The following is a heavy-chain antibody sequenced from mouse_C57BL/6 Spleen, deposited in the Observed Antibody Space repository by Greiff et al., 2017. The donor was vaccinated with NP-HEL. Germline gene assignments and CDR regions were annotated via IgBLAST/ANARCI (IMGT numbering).Heavy chain of an antibody. CDR2: IHPNSGST. CDR1: GYTFTSYW. D-gene: IGHD2-3*01. J-gene: IGHJ1*03. V-gene: IGHV1-64*01. Sequence: LKQPGAELVKPGASVKLSCKASGYTFTSYWMHWVKQRPGQGLEWIGMIHPNSGSTNYNEKFKSKATLTVDKSSSTAYMQLSSLTSEDSAVYYCARGYYEYFDVWGTGTTVTVSS. CDR3: ARGYYEYFDV.